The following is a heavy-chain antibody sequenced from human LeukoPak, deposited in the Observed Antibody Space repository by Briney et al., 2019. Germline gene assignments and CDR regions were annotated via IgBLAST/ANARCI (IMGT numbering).Heavy chain of an antibody. CDR3: VRDDGYYYGSGTYYRH. CDR2: ISGDESRT. Sequence: GGSLRLSCAASGFTFRSYWMHWVRQAPGKGLVWVSHISGDESRTTYADSVQGRFTISRDNAKNTLYLQMNSLRVEDTAVYYCVRDDGYYYGSGTYYRHWGQGTLVTLSS. CDR1: GFTFRSYW. J-gene: IGHJ4*02. V-gene: IGHV3-74*01. D-gene: IGHD3-10*01.